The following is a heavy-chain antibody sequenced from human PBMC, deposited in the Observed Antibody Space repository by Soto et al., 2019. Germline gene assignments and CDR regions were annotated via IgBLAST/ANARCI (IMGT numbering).Heavy chain of an antibody. V-gene: IGHV3-48*03. D-gene: IGHD4-4*01. CDR1: GFTFSRYE. CDR2: ISSSGNTI. CDR3: ARGSTIIELNHLYX. Sequence: RGSLRLSCAASGFTFSRYEMNWVRQAPWKGLEWVSYISSSGNTIYYEDSVKVRFTISIDNAKKSLYLQMNSLRAEDTAVYYCARGSTIIELNHLYXWGQGTPVTISX. J-gene: IGHJ4*02.